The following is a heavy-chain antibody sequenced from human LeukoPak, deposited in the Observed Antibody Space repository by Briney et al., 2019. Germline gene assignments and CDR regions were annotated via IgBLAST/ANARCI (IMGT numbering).Heavy chain of an antibody. CDR2: IGDTGRAR. V-gene: IGHV3-30*03. Sequence: GGSLRLSCASSGFTFSRHGMHWVRQAPGKGLEWVAVIGDTGRARYYADSVTGRFTTSRDNSQNTLYLEMNSLRYEDTALYYCAREAAWGNWYFDLWGRGTLVTVSS. CDR3: AREAAWGNWYFDL. J-gene: IGHJ2*01. CDR1: GFTFSRHG. D-gene: IGHD3-16*01.